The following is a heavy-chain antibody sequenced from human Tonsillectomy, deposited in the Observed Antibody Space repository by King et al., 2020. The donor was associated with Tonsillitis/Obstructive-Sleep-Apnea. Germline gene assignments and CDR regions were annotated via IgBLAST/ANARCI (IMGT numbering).Heavy chain of an antibody. CDR1: GGSISTTSYY. CDR2: IYYTGST. Sequence: QLQESGPRLVKPSETLSLTCTVSGGSISTTSYYWGWIRQPPGKGLEWIANIYYTGSTYYNPSLKSRVTISVDTSKNQFSLKLSSVTAADTAVYYCARHTPDTAILKGVDYWGQGTLVTVSS. D-gene: IGHD5-18*01. J-gene: IGHJ4*02. V-gene: IGHV4-39*01. CDR3: ARHTPDTAILKGVDY.